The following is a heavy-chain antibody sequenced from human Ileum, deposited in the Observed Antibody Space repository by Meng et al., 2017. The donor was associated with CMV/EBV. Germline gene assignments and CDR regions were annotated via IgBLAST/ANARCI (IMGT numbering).Heavy chain of an antibody. Sequence: GESLKISCVASGFPFSNYAMSWVRQAPGKGLEWVSVIYSGAGSTYYADSVKGRFTISRDNSKNMVYLQMNSLRVEDTAVYYCAKTDSGYDYGDVSNFDFWGQGTLVTVSS. J-gene: IGHJ4*02. CDR3: AKTDSGYDYGDVSNFDF. CDR1: GFPFSNYA. D-gene: IGHD5-12*01. CDR2: IYSGAGST. V-gene: IGHV3-23*03.